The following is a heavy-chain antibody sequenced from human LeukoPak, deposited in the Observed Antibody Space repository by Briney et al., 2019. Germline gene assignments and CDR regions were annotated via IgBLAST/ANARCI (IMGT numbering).Heavy chain of an antibody. CDR3: AREYGGNSWFNY. Sequence: NPSETLSLTCTVSGGSISSYYWSWIRQPPGKGLEWIGYIYYSGSTNYNPSLKSRVTISVDTSKNQFSLKLSSVTAADTAVYYCAREYGGNSWFNYWGQGTLVTVSS. CDR1: GGSISSYY. J-gene: IGHJ4*02. V-gene: IGHV4-59*01. D-gene: IGHD4-23*01. CDR2: IYYSGST.